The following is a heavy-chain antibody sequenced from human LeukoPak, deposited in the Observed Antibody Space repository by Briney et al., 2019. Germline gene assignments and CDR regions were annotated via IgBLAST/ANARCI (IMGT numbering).Heavy chain of an antibody. D-gene: IGHD6-19*01. CDR1: GFTFSNYW. V-gene: IGHV3-7*01. Sequence: PGGSLRLSCAASGFTFSNYWMSWVRQAPGKGLEWVANIKQDGSGKYYVDSVNGRFIISRDNPKKSLYLQMNSLRAVDTAVYYCARELSSGWLDYWGQGTLVTVSS. CDR2: IKQDGSGK. CDR3: ARELSSGWLDY. J-gene: IGHJ4*02.